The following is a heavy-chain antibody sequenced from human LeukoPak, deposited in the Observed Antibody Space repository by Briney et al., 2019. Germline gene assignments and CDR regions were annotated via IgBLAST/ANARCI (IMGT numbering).Heavy chain of an antibody. J-gene: IGHJ3*02. CDR1: GGSISSYY. CDR3: ARDLLPADAFDI. CDR2: IYYSGST. Sequence: SETLFLTCTVSGGSISSYYWSWIRQPPGKGLEWIGYIYYSGSTNYNPSLKSRVTISVDTSKNQFSLKLSSVTAADTAVYYCARDLLPADAFDIWGQGTMVTVSS. V-gene: IGHV4-59*01.